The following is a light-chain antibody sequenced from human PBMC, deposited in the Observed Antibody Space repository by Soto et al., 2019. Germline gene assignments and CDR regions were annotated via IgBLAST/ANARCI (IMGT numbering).Light chain of an antibody. CDR3: VAWDDDLSARV. Sequence: QSVLTQPPSLSGTPGQTVTISCLGSRSNIGSSIVHWYQQFPGTAPKHLIFMNNQRPSGVPDRFSGSKSGTSASLVISGLRSEDEADYYCVAWDDDLSARVFGGETKVTVL. J-gene: IGLJ3*02. CDR2: MNN. CDR1: RSNIGSSI. V-gene: IGLV1-47*01.